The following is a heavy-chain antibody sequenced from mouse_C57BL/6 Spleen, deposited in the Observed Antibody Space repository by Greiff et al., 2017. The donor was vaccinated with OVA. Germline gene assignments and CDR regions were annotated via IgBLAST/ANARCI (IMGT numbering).Heavy chain of an antibody. Sequence: EVQLVESGGGLVKPGGSLKLSCAASGFTFSSYSMSWVRQTPEKRLEWVATISAGGSYTYYPDNVKGRVTISRDNAKNNLYLQMSHLKSEDTAMYYCARDYYDYDLGFWGQGTTLTVSS. V-gene: IGHV5-4*01. CDR3: ARDYYDYDLGF. CDR1: GFTFSSYS. CDR2: ISAGGSYT. J-gene: IGHJ2*01. D-gene: IGHD2-4*01.